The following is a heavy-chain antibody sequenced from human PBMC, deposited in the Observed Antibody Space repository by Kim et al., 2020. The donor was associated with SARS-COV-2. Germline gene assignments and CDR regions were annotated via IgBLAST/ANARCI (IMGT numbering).Heavy chain of an antibody. CDR2: IYWDDDK. CDR1: GFSLSTSGVG. D-gene: IGHD3-10*01. Sequence: SGPTLVKPTQTLTLTCTFSGFSLSTSGVGVGWIRQPPGKALEWLALIYWDDDKRYSPSLKSRLTITKDTSKNQVVLTMTNMDPVDTATYYCAHRRGGNGSGSYYKLFDYWGQGTLVTVSS. CDR3: AHRRGGNGSGSYYKLFDY. J-gene: IGHJ4*02. V-gene: IGHV2-5*02.